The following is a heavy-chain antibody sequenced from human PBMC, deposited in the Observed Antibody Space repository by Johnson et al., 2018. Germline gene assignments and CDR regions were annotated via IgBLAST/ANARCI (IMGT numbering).Heavy chain of an antibody. V-gene: IGHV3-23*04. CDR3: GKGEKATLPAEYFQH. J-gene: IGHJ1*01. Sequence: VQLVQSGGDLVQPGGSLRLSCAASGFTFRNYAMSWVRQAPGKGLEWVSGINTDGSTTTYADSVKGRVTISRDNAKNTLHRQMNSLRAEDTAWYYCGKGEKATLPAEYFQHWGQGTLVTVSS. D-gene: IGHD5/OR15-5a*01. CDR2: INTDGSTT. CDR1: GFTFRNYA.